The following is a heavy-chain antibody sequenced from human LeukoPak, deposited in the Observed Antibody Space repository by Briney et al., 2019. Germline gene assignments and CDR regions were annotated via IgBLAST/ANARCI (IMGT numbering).Heavy chain of an antibody. D-gene: IGHD2-15*01. Sequence: GSLRLSCAASGFAFSSSAMSWVRQAPGKGLEWVSAISNNGGYTYYADSVQGRFTISRDNSKSTLCLQMNSLRAEDTAVYYCAKQLGYCSDGSCYFPYWGQGTLVTVSS. J-gene: IGHJ4*02. V-gene: IGHV3-23*01. CDR1: GFAFSSSA. CDR3: AKQLGYCSDGSCYFPY. CDR2: ISNNGGYT.